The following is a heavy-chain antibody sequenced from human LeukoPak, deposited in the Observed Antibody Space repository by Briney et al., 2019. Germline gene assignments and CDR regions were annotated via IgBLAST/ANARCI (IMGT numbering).Heavy chain of an antibody. CDR3: ARGYYLPKTAEVGTTALFDY. Sequence: SETLSLTCTVSGGSVSSDNYYWTWIRQPPGKGLEWIGCTYYTGNSNYNPSLKSRVTISLDTSKNQFSLKLSSVTAADPAVYYCARGYYLPKTAEVGTTALFDYWGQGTLVTVSS. J-gene: IGHJ4*02. CDR1: GGSVSSDNYY. CDR2: TYYTGNS. V-gene: IGHV4-61*01. D-gene: IGHD1-1*01.